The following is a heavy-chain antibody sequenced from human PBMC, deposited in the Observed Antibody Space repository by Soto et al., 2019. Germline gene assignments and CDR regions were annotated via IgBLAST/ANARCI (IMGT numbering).Heavy chain of an antibody. D-gene: IGHD3-3*01. CDR3: AGTYYDFWSGIDY. CDR2: IYYSGST. V-gene: IGHV4-59*08. J-gene: IGHJ4*02. Sequence: SETLSLTCTVSGGSISSYYWSWIRQPPGKGLEWIGYIYYSGSTNYNPSLKSRVTISVDTSKNQFSLKLRSVTAADTAVYYCAGTYYDFWSGIDYWGQGTLVTVSS. CDR1: GGSISSYY.